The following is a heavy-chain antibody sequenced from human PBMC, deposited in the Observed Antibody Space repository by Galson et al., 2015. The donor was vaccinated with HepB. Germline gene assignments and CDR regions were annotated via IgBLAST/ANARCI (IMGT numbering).Heavy chain of an antibody. V-gene: IGHV3-53*01. Sequence: SLRLSCAASGFTVSSNYMSWVRQAPGKGLEWVSVIYSGGSTYYADSVKGRFTISRDNSKNTLYLQMNSLRAEDTAVYYCASSIVGARGRGQDAFDIWGQGTMVTVSS. CDR2: IYSGGST. CDR1: GFTVSSNY. CDR3: ASSIVGARGRGQDAFDI. J-gene: IGHJ3*02. D-gene: IGHD1-26*01.